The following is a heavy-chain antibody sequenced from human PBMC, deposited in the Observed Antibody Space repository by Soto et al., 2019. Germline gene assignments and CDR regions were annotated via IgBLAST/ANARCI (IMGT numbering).Heavy chain of an antibody. CDR2: IIPIFGTA. V-gene: IGHV1-69*13. CDR3: AICGTVTTLWYYYGMDV. D-gene: IGHD4-17*01. J-gene: IGHJ6*02. CDR1: GGTFSSYA. Sequence: SVKVSCKASGGTFSSYAISWVRQAPGQGLEWMGGIIPIFGTANYAQKFQGRVTITADESTSTAYMELSSLRSEDTAVYYCAICGTVTTLWYYYGMDVWGQGTTVTVSS.